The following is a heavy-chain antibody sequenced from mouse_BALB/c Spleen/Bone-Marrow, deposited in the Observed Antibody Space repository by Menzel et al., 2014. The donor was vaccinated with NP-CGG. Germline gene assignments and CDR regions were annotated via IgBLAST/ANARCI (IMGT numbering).Heavy chain of an antibody. V-gene: IGHV1S127*01. CDR3: TRGANPYYYTMDY. J-gene: IGHJ4*01. Sequence: QVTLKECGAELVKPGASVKMSCKASGYTFTSYWMHWVKQRPGQGLEWIGVLDPSDSYTTYNQKFKGKATLTVDTSSNTAYMQLSSLTSEDSAVYYCTRGANPYYYTMDYWGQGTSVTVSS. CDR2: LDPSDSYT. D-gene: IGHD4-1*01. CDR1: GYTFTSYW.